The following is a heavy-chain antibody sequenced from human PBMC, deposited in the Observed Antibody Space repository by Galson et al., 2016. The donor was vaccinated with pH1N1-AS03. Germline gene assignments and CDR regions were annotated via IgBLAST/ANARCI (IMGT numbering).Heavy chain of an antibody. D-gene: IGHD6-6*01. J-gene: IGHJ6*02. V-gene: IGHV5-51*01. CDR3: ASSRVAAHTYYYHGIGV. CDR2: IYPGDSDT. CDR1: GHIFANYW. Sequence: QSGAEVKKPGESLKISCKGSGHIFANYWIGWVRQTPGKGLEWMGLIYPGDSDTRYSPSFQGQVTISADKSLSTAYLQWSSLKASDTAMYYCASSRVAAHTYYYHGIGVWGQGTTVTVSS.